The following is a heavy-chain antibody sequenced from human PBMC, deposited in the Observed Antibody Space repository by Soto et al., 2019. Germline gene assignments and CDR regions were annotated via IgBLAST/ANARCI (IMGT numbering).Heavy chain of an antibody. CDR1: GGTFSSYA. V-gene: IGHV1-69*01. D-gene: IGHD6-13*01. CDR3: ARGGSSYSLRTGGYYYYYGMDV. Sequence: QVQLVQSGAEVKKPGSSVKVSCKASGGTFSSYAISWVRQAPGQGLEWMGGIIPIFGTANYAQKFQGRVTITADDSTSTAYMELSSLRSEDTAVYYCARGGSSYSLRTGGYYYYYGMDVWGQGTTVTVSS. CDR2: IIPIFGTA. J-gene: IGHJ6*02.